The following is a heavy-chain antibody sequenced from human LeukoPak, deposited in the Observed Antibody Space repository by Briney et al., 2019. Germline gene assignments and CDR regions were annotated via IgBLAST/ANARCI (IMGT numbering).Heavy chain of an antibody. CDR2: FSYSGST. Sequence: PSETLSLTCSVSGVSISTYYWIWIRQPPAKGLEWMGFFSYSGSTKYNPSLKSRVTMSVDTSKNHFSLKLNSVTAADTAVYYCARMYSGTSYYFDYWGQGTLVTVSS. V-gene: IGHV4-59*01. J-gene: IGHJ4*02. D-gene: IGHD1-26*01. CDR3: ARMYSGTSYYFDY. CDR1: GVSISTYY.